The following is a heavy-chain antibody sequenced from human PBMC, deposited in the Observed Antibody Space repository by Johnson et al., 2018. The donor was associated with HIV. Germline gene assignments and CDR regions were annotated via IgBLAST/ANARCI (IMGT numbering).Heavy chain of an antibody. CDR2: INSDGSST. J-gene: IGHJ3*02. D-gene: IGHD6-6*01. Sequence: EVQLVESGGGLVQPGGSLRLSCAASGFTFSSYWMHWVRQAPGKGLVWVSRINSDGSSTSYADSVNGRFTISRDNAKNSLYLQMNSLRAEDTAVYYCARDRGAARDAFDIWGQGTMVTVSS. V-gene: IGHV3-74*01. CDR1: GFTFSSYW. CDR3: ARDRGAARDAFDI.